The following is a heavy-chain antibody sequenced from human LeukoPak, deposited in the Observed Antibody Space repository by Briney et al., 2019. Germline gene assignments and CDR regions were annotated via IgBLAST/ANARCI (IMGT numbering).Heavy chain of an antibody. CDR1: GGSNSSLY. V-gene: IGHV4-59*08. J-gene: IGHJ3*02. CDR2: IYYSGST. Sequence: SETLSLTCTVSGGSNSSLYWSWIRQPPGKGLEWIGYIYYSGSTNYNPSLKSRVTISVDTSKNQFSLKLSSVTAADTAVYYCASGMYYYDSSGSVDTAFDIWGQGTMVTVSS. CDR3: ASGMYYYDSSGSVDTAFDI. D-gene: IGHD3-22*01.